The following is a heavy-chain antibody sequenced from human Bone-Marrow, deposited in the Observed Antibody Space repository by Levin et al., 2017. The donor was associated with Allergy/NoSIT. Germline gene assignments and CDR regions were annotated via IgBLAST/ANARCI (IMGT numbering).Heavy chain of an antibody. Sequence: PGGSLRLSCAASGFTVSGYAMTWVLQPPGKGLEWISAISGSDGPTFYAKSVKGRFTISRDNSKNTLYLQMNSLRAEDTAVYYCAKQQTNSGGAFDVWGQGTMVTVSS. D-gene: IGHD3-10*01. V-gene: IGHV3-23*01. CDR2: ISGSDGPT. CDR1: GFTVSGYA. CDR3: AKQQTNSGGAFDV. J-gene: IGHJ3*01.